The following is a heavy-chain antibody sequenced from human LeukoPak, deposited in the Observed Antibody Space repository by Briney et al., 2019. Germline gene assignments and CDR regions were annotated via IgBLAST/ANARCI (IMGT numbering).Heavy chain of an antibody. J-gene: IGHJ4*02. CDR1: GGSISSSSYY. V-gene: IGHV4-39*07. CDR3: ARGHDYGDYADY. D-gene: IGHD4-17*01. Sequence: KTSETLSLTCTVSGGSISSSSYYWGWIRQPPGKGLEWIGSIYYSGSTYYNPSLKSRVTISVDTSKNQFSLRLSSVTAADTAVYYCARGHDYGDYADYWGQGTLVTVSS. CDR2: IYYSGST.